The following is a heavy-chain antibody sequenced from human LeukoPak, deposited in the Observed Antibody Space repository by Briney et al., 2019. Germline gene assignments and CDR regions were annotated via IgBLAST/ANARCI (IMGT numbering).Heavy chain of an antibody. Sequence: GGSLRLSCAASGFTFSSYAMHWVRQAPGKGLEWVAVISNDGTNKYDADSVKGRFTISRDNSKNTVYLEMNSLRAEDTAVYYCARGDGTSWSDYWGQGTLVTVSS. D-gene: IGHD6-13*01. J-gene: IGHJ4*02. CDR3: ARGDGTSWSDY. V-gene: IGHV3-30-3*01. CDR2: ISNDGTNK. CDR1: GFTFSSYA.